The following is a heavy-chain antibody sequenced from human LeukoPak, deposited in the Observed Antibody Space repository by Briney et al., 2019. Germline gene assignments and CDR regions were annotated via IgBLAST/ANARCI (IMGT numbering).Heavy chain of an antibody. J-gene: IGHJ3*02. CDR2: INPNSGGT. D-gene: IGHD3-22*01. CDR3: ARDMGYYYDSSGYLDALDI. CDR1: GYTFTGYY. V-gene: IGHV1-2*06. Sequence: GASVKVSCKASGYTFTGYYMHWVRQAPGQGLEWMGRINPNSGGTNYAQKFQGRVTMTRDTSISTAYMELSRLRSDDTAVYYCARDMGYYYDSSGYLDALDIWGQGTMVTVSS.